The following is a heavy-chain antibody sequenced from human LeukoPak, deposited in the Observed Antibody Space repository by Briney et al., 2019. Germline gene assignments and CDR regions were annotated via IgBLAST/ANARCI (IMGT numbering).Heavy chain of an antibody. V-gene: IGHV1-18*01. CDR2: INAYNGNT. D-gene: IGHD6-19*01. CDR3: STGPQNSGWDGGFDY. CDR1: GYTLTTYG. Sequence: ASVKVSCKASGYTLTTYGISWVRQAPGQGLEWMGWINAYNGNTNYAQKLQGRVTMTTDTSTSTAYMELRSLRSDDTAVYYCSTGPQNSGWDGGFDYWGRGTLVTVSS. J-gene: IGHJ4*02.